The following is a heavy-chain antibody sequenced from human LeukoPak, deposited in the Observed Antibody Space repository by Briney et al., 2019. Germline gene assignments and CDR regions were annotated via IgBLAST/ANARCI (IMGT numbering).Heavy chain of an antibody. V-gene: IGHV3-30*02. CDR3: AKDHGSSDWYYFDY. CDR2: IRYDGSNK. Sequence: GGSLRLSCAASGFTFSSYGMHWVHQAPGKGLEWVAFIRYDGSNKYYADSVKGRFTISRDNSKNTLYLQMNTLRADDTAVYYCAKDHGSSDWYYFDYWGQGTLVTVSS. D-gene: IGHD6-13*01. CDR1: GFTFSSYG. J-gene: IGHJ4*02.